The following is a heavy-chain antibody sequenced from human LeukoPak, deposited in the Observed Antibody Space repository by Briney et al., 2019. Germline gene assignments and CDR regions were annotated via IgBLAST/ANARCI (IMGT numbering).Heavy chain of an antibody. Sequence: PSETLSLTCTVSGGSISSSSYYWGWIRQPPGKGLEWIGSIYYSGSTYYNPSLKSRVTMSIDTSKNQFSLNLNSVTAADTAIYYCARQGYTASHFSQDYWGQGTLVTVSS. CDR3: ARQGYTASHFSQDY. V-gene: IGHV4-39*07. D-gene: IGHD5-12*01. CDR2: IYYSGST. CDR1: GGSISSSSYY. J-gene: IGHJ4*02.